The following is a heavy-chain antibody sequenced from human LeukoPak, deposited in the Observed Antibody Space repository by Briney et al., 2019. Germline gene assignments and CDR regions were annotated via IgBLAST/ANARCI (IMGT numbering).Heavy chain of an antibody. Sequence: GGSLRLSCAASGSSISIYWMSWVCQAPGKGLEWVANIKQDGSEKHYVDSVKGRFTISRDNAKNSLDLQMNSLSADDTAVYHCVRDACSSSWHPLKDWGQGTLVIVSS. CDR1: GSSISIYW. CDR2: IKQDGSEK. CDR3: VRDACSSSWHPLKD. D-gene: IGHD6-13*01. J-gene: IGHJ4*02. V-gene: IGHV3-7*01.